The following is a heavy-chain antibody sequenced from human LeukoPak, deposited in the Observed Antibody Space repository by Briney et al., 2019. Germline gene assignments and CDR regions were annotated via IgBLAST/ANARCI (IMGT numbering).Heavy chain of an antibody. CDR1: GFTFSSYA. D-gene: IGHD3-10*01. Sequence: GGSLRLSCAASGFTFSSYAMSWVRQAPGKGLEWVSAISGSGGSTYYADSVKGRFTISRDNSKNTLYLQMNSLRAEDTAVYYCAKFPDLLWFGELSYFDYWGQGTLVTVSS. CDR2: ISGSGGST. CDR3: AKFPDLLWFGELSYFDY. V-gene: IGHV3-23*01. J-gene: IGHJ4*02.